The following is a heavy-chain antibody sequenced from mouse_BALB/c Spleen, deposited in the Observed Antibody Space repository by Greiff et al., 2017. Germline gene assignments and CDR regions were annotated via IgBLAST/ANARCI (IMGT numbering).Heavy chain of an antibody. Sequence: EVNLVESGAELVKPGASVKLSCTASGFNIKDTYMHWVKQRPEQGLEWIGRIDPANGNTKYDPKFQGKATITADTSSNTAYLQLSSLTSEDTAVYYCAKGVPFAYWGQGTLVTVSA. CDR1: GFNIKDTY. CDR2: IDPANGNT. V-gene: IGHV14-3*02. J-gene: IGHJ3*01. CDR3: AKGVPFAY.